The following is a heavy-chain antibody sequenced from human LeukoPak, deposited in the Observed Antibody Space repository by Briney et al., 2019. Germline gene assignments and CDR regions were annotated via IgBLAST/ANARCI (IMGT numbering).Heavy chain of an antibody. J-gene: IGHJ1*01. D-gene: IGHD3-10*01. Sequence: ASVKVSCKASGYTFTSYGISWVRQAPGQGLEWMGWISAYNGNTNYAQKLQGRVTMTTDTSTSTAYMELSSLRSEDTAVYYCARAPSGSYDKQGYFQHWGQGTLVTVSS. CDR1: GYTFTSYG. CDR3: ARAPSGSYDKQGYFQH. CDR2: ISAYNGNT. V-gene: IGHV1-18*01.